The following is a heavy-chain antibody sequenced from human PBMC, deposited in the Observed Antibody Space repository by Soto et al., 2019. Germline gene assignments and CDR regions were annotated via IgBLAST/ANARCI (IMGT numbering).Heavy chain of an antibody. CDR1: GLTFGSRA. D-gene: IGHD3-10*01. J-gene: IGHJ4*02. V-gene: IGHV3-23*01. Sequence: PVGSLRLCCVASGLTFGSRAMSWVRQAPGEGLQWVATITDNGGDAKYADSVRGRFVISRDNSKKTLYLQMTSLTAEDSAMYFCARGSTESYPGSRIFDFWGRGTLVTVSS. CDR2: ITDNGGDA. CDR3: ARGSTESYPGSRIFDF.